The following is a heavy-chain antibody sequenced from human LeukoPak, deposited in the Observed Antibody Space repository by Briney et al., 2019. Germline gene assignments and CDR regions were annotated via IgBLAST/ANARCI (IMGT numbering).Heavy chain of an antibody. V-gene: IGHV4-59*01. CDR2: ISYSGTT. CDR1: GGSISSYY. D-gene: IGHD1-1*01. J-gene: IGHJ4*02. CDR3: ARDSYNSGSGSLHY. Sequence: SETLSLTCTVSGGSISSYYWSWIRQPPGKGLEWIGYISYSGTTKYNPSLKSRVTMSVDTSKHQFSLHLSSVTAADTAIYYCARDSYNSGSGSLHYWGRGTLVTVFS.